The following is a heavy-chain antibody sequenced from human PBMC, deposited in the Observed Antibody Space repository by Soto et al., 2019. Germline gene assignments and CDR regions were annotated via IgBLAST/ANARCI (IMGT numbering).Heavy chain of an antibody. CDR2: ISSNWGST. V-gene: IGHV3-64D*08. CDR3: VKEVSSEGPFDY. D-gene: IGHD6-25*01. J-gene: IGHJ4*02. CDR1: GFTFSSYA. Sequence: GGSLRLSCSASGFTFSSYAMHWVRQAPGKGLEYVSAISSNWGSTNYADSVKGRLTISRDNSKNTLYLQMISLGAEDTAVYYCVKEVSSEGPFDYWGQGTLVTVSS.